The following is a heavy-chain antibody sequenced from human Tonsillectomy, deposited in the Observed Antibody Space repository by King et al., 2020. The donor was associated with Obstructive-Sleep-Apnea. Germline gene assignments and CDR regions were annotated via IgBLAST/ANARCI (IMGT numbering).Heavy chain of an antibody. J-gene: IGHJ4*02. V-gene: IGHV5-51*01. CDR3: AGRGGYCTKGVCYGTYFDY. CDR2: IYPGDSDT. CDR1: GYTFTSYW. D-gene: IGHD2-8*01. Sequence: EVQLVESGAEVKKPGESLKISCKASGYTFTSYWIGWVRQMPGKGLEWMGIIYPGDSDTRYNPSFQGQVTISADKSISTAYLQWSSLQASDTAMYYCAGRGGYCTKGVCYGTYFDYWGQGTLVTVSS.